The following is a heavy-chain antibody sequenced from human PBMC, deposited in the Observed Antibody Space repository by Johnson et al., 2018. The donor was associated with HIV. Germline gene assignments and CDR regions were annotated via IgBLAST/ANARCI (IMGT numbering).Heavy chain of an antibody. D-gene: IGHD3-3*02. V-gene: IGHV3-30*02. Sequence: QVQLVESGGGVVQPGVSLRLSCAASGFTFSSYGMHWVRQAPGKGLEWVAFIRYDGSNKYYEDSVKGRFIISRDDSKNTLYLQMNSLRTEDTAVYYCSRAQLIFPKNAFDIWGQGTMVTVSS. CDR3: SRAQLIFPKNAFDI. CDR2: IRYDGSNK. J-gene: IGHJ3*02. CDR1: GFTFSSYG.